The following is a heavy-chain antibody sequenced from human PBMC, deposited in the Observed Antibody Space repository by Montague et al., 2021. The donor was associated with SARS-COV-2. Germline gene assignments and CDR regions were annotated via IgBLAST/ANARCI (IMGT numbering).Heavy chain of an antibody. V-gene: IGHV4-59*12. CDR3: ARAQNTFFIANCENYLDV. CDR2: VHYTGGT. J-gene: IGHJ4*02. D-gene: IGHD1-1*01. CDR1: GGSMSGYY. Sequence: SETLSLTCDVSGGSMSGYYWTWIRQPPGKGLEWIGDVHYTGGTKYNPSLKTRVSLSLDTPKNHFSLHLSSVTAADTAIYFCARAQNTFFIANCENYLDVRGPGTLVTVSS.